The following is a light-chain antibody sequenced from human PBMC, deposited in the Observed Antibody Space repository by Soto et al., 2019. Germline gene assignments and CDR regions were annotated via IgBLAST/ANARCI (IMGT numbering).Light chain of an antibody. V-gene: IGLV1-44*01. J-gene: IGLJ1*01. CDR2: TDN. CDR1: SSNIEYNS. CDR3: ATWDESLNSRV. Sequence: QSVLAQPPSASGTPGQRVAIACSGSSSNIEYNSVTWYQQLPGAAPKVLIYTDNQRPSGVPDRFSGSKSGTSASLGISGLQSEDEAEYYCATWDESLNSRVFGTGTKVTVL.